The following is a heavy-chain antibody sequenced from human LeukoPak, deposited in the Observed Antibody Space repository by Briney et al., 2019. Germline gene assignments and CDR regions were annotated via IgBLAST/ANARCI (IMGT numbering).Heavy chain of an antibody. CDR3: ATKRGIHQERVSLDF. D-gene: IGHD1-1*01. V-gene: IGHV3-74*01. CDR2: INNEGSGT. Sequence: GGSLRLSCVVSGLTFSNHWMHWVRQTPGKGLVWVSHINNEGSGTRYADSVKGRFTISRDNANNIVYLQMNSLRAEDAAVYYCATKRGIHQERVSLDFWGQGTLVTVSS. CDR1: GLTFSNHW. J-gene: IGHJ4*02.